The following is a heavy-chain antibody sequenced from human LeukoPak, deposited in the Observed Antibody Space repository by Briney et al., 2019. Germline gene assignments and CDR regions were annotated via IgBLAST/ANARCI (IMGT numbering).Heavy chain of an antibody. CDR1: GFIFSTYV. V-gene: IGHV3-33*01. CDR2: ICYDGSNQ. J-gene: IGHJ4*02. Sequence: PGGSLRLSCAASGFIFSTYVMHWVRQAPGKGLEWVAVICYDGSNQNYADSVKGRFTISRDNSKNTLYLQMNSLRAENTAVYYCARDHGYSGYDYYFDYWGQGTLVTVSS. D-gene: IGHD5-12*01. CDR3: ARDHGYSGYDYYFDY.